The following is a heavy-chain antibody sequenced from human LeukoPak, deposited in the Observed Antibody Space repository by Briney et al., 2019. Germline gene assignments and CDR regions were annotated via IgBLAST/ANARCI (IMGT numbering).Heavy chain of an antibody. CDR3: ARDLGYSSGWHPYYYYGMDV. D-gene: IGHD6-19*01. CDR1: GGTFSSYA. CDR2: IIPIFGTA. J-gene: IGHJ6*02. V-gene: IGHV1-69*13. Sequence: SVKVSCKASGGTFSSYAISWVRQAPGQGLEWMGGIIPIFGTANYAQRFQGRVTITADESTSTAYMELSSLRSEDTAVYYCARDLGYSSGWHPYYYYGMDVWGQGTTVTVSS.